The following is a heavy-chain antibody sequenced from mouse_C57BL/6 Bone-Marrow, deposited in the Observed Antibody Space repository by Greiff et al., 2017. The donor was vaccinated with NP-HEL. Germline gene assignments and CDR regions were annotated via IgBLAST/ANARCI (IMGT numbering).Heavy chain of an antibody. V-gene: IGHV1-62-2*01. CDR3: AKRGDCFGSSYGYFDV. CDR1: GYTFTEYT. J-gene: IGHJ1*03. Sequence: QVQLQQSGAELVKPGASVKLSCKASGYTFTEYTIHWVKQRSGQGLEWIGWFYPGSGSIKYNEKFKDKATLTADKSSSTVYMDLSRLTSGDSAVYCCAKRGDCFGSSYGYFDVWGTGTTVTVSS. CDR2: FYPGSGSI. D-gene: IGHD1-1*01.